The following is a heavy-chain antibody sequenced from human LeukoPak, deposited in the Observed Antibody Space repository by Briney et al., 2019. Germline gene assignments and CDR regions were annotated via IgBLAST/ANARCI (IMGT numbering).Heavy chain of an antibody. D-gene: IGHD2-15*01. CDR2: IYYSGST. CDR1: GGSISSAGYY. J-gene: IGHJ6*02. V-gene: IGHV4-31*03. CDR3: GRAQQGEAGGRYYYHGVDV. Sequence: SETLSLTCTVSGGSISSAGYYWSWIRQHPGKGLEWIGYIYYSGSTYYNPSLKSRVIISVDTSKNQFSLKLSSVTAADTAVYYCGRAQQGEAGGRYYYHGVDVWGQGTRVTVSS.